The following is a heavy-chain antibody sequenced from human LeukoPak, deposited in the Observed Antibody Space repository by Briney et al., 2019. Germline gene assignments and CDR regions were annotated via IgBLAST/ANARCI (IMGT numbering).Heavy chain of an antibody. CDR2: INHSGST. J-gene: IGHJ6*03. V-gene: IGHV4-34*01. CDR1: GGSFSGYY. Sequence: PSETLSLTCAVYGGSFSGYYWSWIRQPPGKGLEWIGEINHSGSTNYNPSLKSRVTISVDTSKNQFSLKLSSVTAADTAVYYCARLYGDYWPLYYYYMDVWGKGTTVTVSS. CDR3: ARLYGDYWPLYYYYMDV. D-gene: IGHD4-17*01.